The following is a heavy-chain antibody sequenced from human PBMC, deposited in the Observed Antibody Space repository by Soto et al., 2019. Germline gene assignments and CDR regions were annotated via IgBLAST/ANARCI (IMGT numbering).Heavy chain of an antibody. CDR1: GASINRNNW. D-gene: IGHD3-9*01. J-gene: IGHJ4*02. V-gene: IGHV4-4*02. Sequence: QVQLQESGPGLVKPSGTLSLTCTVSGASINRNNWWSWVSQAPGKGLEWIGEIYHSGSTNYKPSLKSRVTISGDKSKNQFSLKLSSVTAADTAVYYCARSITFDWLFFDYWGQGTLVTVSS. CDR3: ARSITFDWLFFDY. CDR2: IYHSGST.